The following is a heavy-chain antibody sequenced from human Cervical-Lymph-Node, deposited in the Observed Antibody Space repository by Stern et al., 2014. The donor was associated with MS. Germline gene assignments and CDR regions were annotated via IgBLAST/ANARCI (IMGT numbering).Heavy chain of an antibody. Sequence: QVQLVESGGGVVQPGRSLRLSCAASGFTFSSYGMHWVRQAPGKGLEWVAVIWYDGSNKYYADSVKGRVTISRDNSKNTLYLQMNSLRAEDTAVYYCARGEYYYDSSGYPDWGQGTLVTVSS. V-gene: IGHV3-33*01. CDR1: GFTFSSYG. J-gene: IGHJ4*02. CDR2: IWYDGSNK. D-gene: IGHD3-22*01. CDR3: ARGEYYYDSSGYPD.